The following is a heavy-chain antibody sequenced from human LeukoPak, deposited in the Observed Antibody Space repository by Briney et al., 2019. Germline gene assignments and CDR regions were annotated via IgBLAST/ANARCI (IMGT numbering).Heavy chain of an antibody. J-gene: IGHJ3*02. D-gene: IGHD6-19*01. V-gene: IGHV1-2*02. Sequence: LELMGWINPNSGDTNYAQKFQGRVTMTRDTSISTAYMELSRLRSDDTAVYYCARRYSSGWYNAFDIWGQGTMVTVSS. CDR2: INPNSGDT. CDR3: ARRYSSGWYNAFDI.